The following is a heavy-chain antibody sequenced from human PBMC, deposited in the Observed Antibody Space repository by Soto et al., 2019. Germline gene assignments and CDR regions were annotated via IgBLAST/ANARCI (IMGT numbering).Heavy chain of an antibody. CDR1: GGSISSGGYY. Sequence: QVQLQESGPGLVKPSQTLSLTCTVSGGSISSGGYYWSWIRQHPGKGLEWIGYIYYSGSTYYNPSLKSRVTISVDTSKNQFSLKLSSVTAADTAVYYCARDITIFGIYWYLDLWGRGTLVTVSS. D-gene: IGHD3-3*01. J-gene: IGHJ2*01. V-gene: IGHV4-31*03. CDR2: IYYSGST. CDR3: ARDITIFGIYWYLDL.